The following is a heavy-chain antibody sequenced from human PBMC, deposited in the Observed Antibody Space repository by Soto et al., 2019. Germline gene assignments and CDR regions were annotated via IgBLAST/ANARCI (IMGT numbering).Heavy chain of an antibody. J-gene: IGHJ4*02. D-gene: IGHD3-10*01. CDR2: ISSSSSYI. CDR3: ARDFRRFGEFFDY. Sequence: PGGSLRLSCAASGFTFSSYSMNWVRQAPGKGLEWVSSISSSSSYIYYADSVKGRFTISRDNAKNSLYLQMNSLRAEDTAVYYCARDFRRFGEFFDYWGQGTLVTVSS. V-gene: IGHV3-21*01. CDR1: GFTFSSYS.